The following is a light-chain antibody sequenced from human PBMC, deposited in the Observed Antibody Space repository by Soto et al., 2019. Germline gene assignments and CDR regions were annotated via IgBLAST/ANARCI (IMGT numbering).Light chain of an antibody. V-gene: IGKV1-39*01. J-gene: IGKJ1*01. CDR3: QQSFSSPPWT. CDR1: QNIKTY. Sequence: DIQMTQSPSSLSASVGDSVTITCRASQNIKTYLNWYQQKPGKAPNLLIYAASSLHSGVPSRFSGSGSGTDFTHTISSLQPEDFATYYCQQSFSSPPWTFGQGTKVEIK. CDR2: AAS.